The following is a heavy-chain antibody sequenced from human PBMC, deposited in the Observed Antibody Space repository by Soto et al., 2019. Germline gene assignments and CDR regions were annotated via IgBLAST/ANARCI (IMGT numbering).Heavy chain of an antibody. V-gene: IGHV3-21*01. D-gene: IGHD2-2*01. J-gene: IGHJ6*02. Sequence: PGGSLRLSCAASGFTFSSYSMNWVRQAPGKGLEWVSSISSSSSYIYYADSVKGRFTISRDNAKNSLYLQMNSLRAEDTAVYYCARDSRPEHGDYYYGMDVWGQGTTVTVSS. CDR3: ARDSRPEHGDYYYGMDV. CDR2: ISSSSSYI. CDR1: GFTFSSYS.